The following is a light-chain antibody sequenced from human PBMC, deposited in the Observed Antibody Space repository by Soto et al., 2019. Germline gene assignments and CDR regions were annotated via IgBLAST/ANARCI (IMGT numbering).Light chain of an antibody. CDR2: DAS. J-gene: IGKJ4*01. V-gene: IGKV3-11*01. CDR1: QSVSSS. CDR3: QKWRNWPPLT. Sequence: EIVLTQSPATLSLSPGERATLSCRASQSVSSSLAWYQQKPGQAPRLLIYDASNRATGVPARFSGGGYGTDFTLTISSLEPEDFEIYYCQKWRNWPPLTFGGGTKVEIK.